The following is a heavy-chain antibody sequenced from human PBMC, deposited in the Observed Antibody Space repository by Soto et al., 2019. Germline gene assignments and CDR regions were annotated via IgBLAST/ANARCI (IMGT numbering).Heavy chain of an antibody. V-gene: IGHV3-30-3*01. CDR1: GFTFSSYA. CDR3: ARDGPDYGDFDY. J-gene: IGHJ4*02. CDR2: ISYDGSNK. Sequence: GGSLRLSCAASGFTFSSYAMHWVRQAPGKGLEWVAVISYDGSNKYYADSVKGRFTISRDNSKNTPYLQMNSLRAEDTAVYYCARDGPDYGDFDYWGQGTLVTVSS. D-gene: IGHD4-17*01.